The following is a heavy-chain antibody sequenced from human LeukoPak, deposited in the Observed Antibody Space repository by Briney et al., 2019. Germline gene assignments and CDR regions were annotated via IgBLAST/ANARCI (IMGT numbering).Heavy chain of an antibody. Sequence: SETLSLTCTVSGGSISSSSYYWGWIRQPPGKGLEWIGSIYYSGSTYYNPSLKSRVTISVDTSKNQFSLKLSSVTATDTAVYYCARRRRELSLYYFDYWGQGTLVTVSS. J-gene: IGHJ4*02. CDR3: ARRRRELSLYYFDY. CDR2: IYYSGST. D-gene: IGHD3-16*02. CDR1: GGSISSSSYY. V-gene: IGHV4-39*01.